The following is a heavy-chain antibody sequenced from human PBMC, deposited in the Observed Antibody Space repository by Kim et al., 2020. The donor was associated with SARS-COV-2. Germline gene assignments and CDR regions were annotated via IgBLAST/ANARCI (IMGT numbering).Heavy chain of an antibody. Sequence: SVKGRFTISRDNAKNSLYLQMNSLRAEDTAVYYCARDEGGGYYEPYYFDYWGQGTLVTVSS. J-gene: IGHJ4*02. CDR3: ARDEGGGYYEPYYFDY. V-gene: IGHV3-21*01. D-gene: IGHD3-22*01.